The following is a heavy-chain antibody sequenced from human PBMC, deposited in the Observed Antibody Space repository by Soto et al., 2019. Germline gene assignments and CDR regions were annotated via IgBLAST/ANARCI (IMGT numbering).Heavy chain of an antibody. CDR2: ISAYNGNT. V-gene: IGHV1-18*01. J-gene: IGHJ6*02. Sequence: QVQLVQSGAEVKKPGASVKVSCKASGYTFTSYGISWVRQAPGQGLEWMGWISAYNGNTNYAQKLQGRVTMTTDTYTSTAYMELRSLRSDDTAVYYCATQVVSGYDPEYYYYGMDVWGQGTTVTVSS. CDR1: GYTFTSYG. D-gene: IGHD5-12*01. CDR3: ATQVVSGYDPEYYYYGMDV.